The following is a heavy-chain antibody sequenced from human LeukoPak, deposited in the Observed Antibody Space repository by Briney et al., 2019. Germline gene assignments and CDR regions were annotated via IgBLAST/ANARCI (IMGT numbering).Heavy chain of an antibody. V-gene: IGHV3-21*01. J-gene: IGHJ4*02. CDR2: ISSGRSNI. D-gene: IGHD1-26*01. Sequence: GGSLRLSCAASGFTFSSYSMNWVRQAPGKGLEWVSSISSGRSNIYYADSVKGRFTISRDTSTSTLYLQMNSLRAEDTPVYYCARVSIVGLTVLVYWRQGTMVGVCS. CDR3: ARVSIVGLTVLVY. CDR1: GFTFSSYS.